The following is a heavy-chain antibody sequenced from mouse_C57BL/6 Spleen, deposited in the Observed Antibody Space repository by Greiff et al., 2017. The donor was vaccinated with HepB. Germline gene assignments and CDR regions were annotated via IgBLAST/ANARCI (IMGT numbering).Heavy chain of an antibody. CDR2: INPSNGGT. D-gene: IGHD2-1*01. Sequence: VQLQQSGTELMKPGASVKLSCKASGYTFTSYWMHWVKQRPGQGLEWIGNINPSNGGTNYNEKFKSKATLTVDKSSSTAYMQLSSRTSEDSAVYYCARSGYGNSYYFDYWGQGTTLTVSS. V-gene: IGHV1-53*01. CDR3: ARSGYGNSYYFDY. CDR1: GYTFTSYW. J-gene: IGHJ2*01.